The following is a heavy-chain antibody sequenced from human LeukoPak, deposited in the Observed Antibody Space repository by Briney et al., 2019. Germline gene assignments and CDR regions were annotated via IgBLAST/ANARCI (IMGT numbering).Heavy chain of an antibody. D-gene: IGHD1-26*01. J-gene: IGHJ4*02. V-gene: IGHV4-4*07. CDR1: GVSFSSHY. Sequence: SETLSLTCTVSGVSFSSHYWTWIRQSAGKGREWLGRIYTSGTTHFNPSFESRLSMSADTSKAQFSLKLTSVTAADTSVYSCARGSPSGASFFSFWGQGTLVTVSS. CDR3: ARGSPSGASFFSF. CDR2: IYTSGTT.